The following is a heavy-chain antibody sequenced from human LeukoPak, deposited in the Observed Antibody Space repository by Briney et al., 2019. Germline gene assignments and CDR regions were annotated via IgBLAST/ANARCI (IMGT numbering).Heavy chain of an antibody. J-gene: IGHJ4*02. CDR2: IWYDGSNK. D-gene: IGHD1-26*01. CDR1: GFTFSTYG. Sequence: GGSLRVSCAASGFTFSTYGMHWVRQAPGKGLEWVAVIWYDGSNKYYADSVKGRFTISRDNSKNTLYLQMNSLRAEDTAVYYCARVFIPGAHPIDYWGQGTLVTVSS. V-gene: IGHV3-33*01. CDR3: ARVFIPGAHPIDY.